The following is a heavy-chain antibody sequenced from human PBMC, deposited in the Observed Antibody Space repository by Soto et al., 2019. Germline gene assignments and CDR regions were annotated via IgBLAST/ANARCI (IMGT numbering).Heavy chain of an antibody. J-gene: IGHJ4*02. CDR1: GGTFSRYA. V-gene: IGHV1-69*12. D-gene: IGHD3-10*01. Sequence: QVQLVQSGAEVKKPGSSVTVSCKASGGTFSRYAISWVRQAPGQGLEWMGGIIPIFGTANYAEKFQGRVKITAYESTNPDYMELSSLRSYDTAVYYCERHQGITMVRGYDYWGQGTLVTVSS. CDR3: ERHQGITMVRGYDY. CDR2: IIPIFGTA.